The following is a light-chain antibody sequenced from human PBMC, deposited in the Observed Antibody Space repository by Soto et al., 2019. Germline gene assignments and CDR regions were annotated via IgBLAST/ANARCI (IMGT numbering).Light chain of an antibody. Sequence: EIVLTQSPGTLSFSPGERATLTCRASQSVRSSYLAWFQQKPGQAPRLLIYGASSRATGIPDRFSGSGSGTDFTLTISGLEPEDFAVYYCQQRSNWPPITFGQGTRLENK. CDR3: QQRSNWPPIT. CDR1: QSVRSSY. J-gene: IGKJ5*01. CDR2: GAS. V-gene: IGKV3D-20*02.